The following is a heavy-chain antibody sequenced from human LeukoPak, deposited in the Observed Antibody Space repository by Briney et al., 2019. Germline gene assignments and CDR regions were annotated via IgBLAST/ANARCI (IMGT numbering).Heavy chain of an antibody. CDR2: ISRSQTYT. CDR1: GFSVGEYT. D-gene: IGHD1-26*01. Sequence: GGSLRLSCAASGFSVGEYTLNWVRQAPGKGLEWLSSISRSQTYTYYAESIKGRFTISKDHAKNSLYLQMNSLRGEDTGVYYCARAQVGYNWFDPWGQGTLVTVSS. V-gene: IGHV3-21*01. J-gene: IGHJ5*01. CDR3: ARAQVGYNWFDP.